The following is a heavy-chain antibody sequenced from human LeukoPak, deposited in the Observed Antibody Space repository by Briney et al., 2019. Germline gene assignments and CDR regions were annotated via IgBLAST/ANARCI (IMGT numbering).Heavy chain of an antibody. CDR3: ARDPKGYYDTSGYYRYFQY. D-gene: IGHD3-22*01. Sequence: GGSLRLSCAASGFTFSNYNMNWVRQAPGKGLEWVSSISSSTTLIYYADSVKGRFTVSRDNAKNSLYLQMNSLRAEDTAVYYCARDPKGYYDTSGYYRYFQYWGQGTLVTVSS. CDR1: GFTFSNYN. V-gene: IGHV3-21*01. J-gene: IGHJ1*01. CDR2: ISSSTTLI.